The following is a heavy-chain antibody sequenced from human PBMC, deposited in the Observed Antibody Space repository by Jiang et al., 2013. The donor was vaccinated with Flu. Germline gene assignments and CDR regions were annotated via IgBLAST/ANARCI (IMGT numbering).Heavy chain of an antibody. Sequence: GKGLEWMGIIYPGDSDTRYSPSFQGQVTISVDKSISTAYLQWSSLKASDTAMYYCARPTGGHSLELGYWGQGTLVTVSS. J-gene: IGHJ4*02. V-gene: IGHV5-51*01. D-gene: IGHD4-23*01. CDR2: IYPGDSDT. CDR3: ARPTGGHSLELGY.